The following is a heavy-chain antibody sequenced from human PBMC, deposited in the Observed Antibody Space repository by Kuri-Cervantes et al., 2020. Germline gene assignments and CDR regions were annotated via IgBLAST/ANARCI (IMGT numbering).Heavy chain of an antibody. J-gene: IGHJ4*02. CDR3: AKEMATMYFDY. Sequence: GGSLRLSCAGSGFTFSDYDIHWVRQAPGKGLECITLISNDGINHYFGNSVKGRFTISRDNSKNTLYLQMNSLRAEDTAVYYCAKEMATMYFDYWGQGTLVTVSS. V-gene: IGHV3-30*18. CDR2: ISNDGINH. D-gene: IGHD5-24*01. CDR1: GFTFSDYD.